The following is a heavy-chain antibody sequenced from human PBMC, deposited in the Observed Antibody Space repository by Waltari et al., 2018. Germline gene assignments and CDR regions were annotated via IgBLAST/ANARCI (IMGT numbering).Heavy chain of an antibody. CDR3: ARGGTMVRGVMGTDY. Sequence: QVQLQQWGAGLLTPSATLSPTCAVYGGSFSGSYWSWFRQPPGKGLEWIGEINHSGSTNYNPSLKSRVTISVDTSKNQFSLKLSSVTAADTAVYYCARGGTMVRGVMGTDYWGQGTLVTVSS. CDR2: INHSGST. CDR1: GGSFSGSY. V-gene: IGHV4-34*01. D-gene: IGHD3-10*01. J-gene: IGHJ4*02.